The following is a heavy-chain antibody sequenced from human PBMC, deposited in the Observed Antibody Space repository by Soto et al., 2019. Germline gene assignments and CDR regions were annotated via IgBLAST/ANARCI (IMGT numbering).Heavy chain of an antibody. Sequence: QVHLVQSGSEVKKPGSSVTVSCKASGGTFNTYTFSWVRQAPGQGLEWMGSILPIMDSVNYAHDFRGRLSITADPSTTTAYMELTSLTSHDTAMYYCARDSRGVGYGDYILWGQGTLVIVSS. CDR1: GGTFNTYT. CDR3: ARDSRGVGYGDYIL. D-gene: IGHD4-17*01. J-gene: IGHJ4*02. V-gene: IGHV1-69*01. CDR2: ILPIMDSV.